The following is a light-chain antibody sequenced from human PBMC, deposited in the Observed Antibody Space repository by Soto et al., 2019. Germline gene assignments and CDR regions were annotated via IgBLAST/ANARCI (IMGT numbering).Light chain of an antibody. J-gene: IGKJ1*01. CDR3: QQYNSYPPT. CDR2: DAS. V-gene: IGKV1-5*01. CDR1: QSISSW. Sequence: DIQMTQSPSTLSASVGDRVTITCRASQSISSWLAWFQPTPGKAPKLLIYDASSLEFGVPSRFSVRGSGTEFSITFSSLQPDDFATYYCQQYNSYPPTFGRGTKVEIK.